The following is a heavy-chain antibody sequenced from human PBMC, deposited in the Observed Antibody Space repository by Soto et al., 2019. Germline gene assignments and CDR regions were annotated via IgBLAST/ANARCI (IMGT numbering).Heavy chain of an antibody. V-gene: IGHV1-46*01. D-gene: IGHD2-8*02. CDR2: INPSGGAP. J-gene: IGHJ4*02. Sequence: ASVKVSCKASGYTFTGYYMHWVRQAPGQGLEWMGIINPSGGAPAYAQKFQGRVTMTSDTSTSTVSMELSSLTSGDTAIYYCARGPGRHSDYWGQGTLVTVSS. CDR1: GYTFTGYY. CDR3: ARGPGRHSDY.